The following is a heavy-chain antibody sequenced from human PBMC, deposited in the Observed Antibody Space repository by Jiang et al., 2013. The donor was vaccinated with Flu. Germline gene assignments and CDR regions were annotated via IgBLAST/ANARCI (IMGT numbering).Heavy chain of an antibody. Sequence: VSGGVHSVVTYWSWIRQPPREGTGVDWVYLLQWEHQLQPSLKSRVTISVDTSKNQFSLKLSSVTAADTAVYYCARDQRPIVGATFDAFDIWGQGTMVTVSS. CDR3: ARDQRPIVGATFDAFDI. V-gene: IGHV4-59*01. CDR2: LLQWEH. CDR1: GGVHSVVTY. J-gene: IGHJ3*02. D-gene: IGHD1-26*01.